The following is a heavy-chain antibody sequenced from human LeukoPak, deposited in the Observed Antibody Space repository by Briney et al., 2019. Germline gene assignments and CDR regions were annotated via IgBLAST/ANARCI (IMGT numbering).Heavy chain of an antibody. CDR3: ARDHDYGDYGTYEDY. D-gene: IGHD4-17*01. V-gene: IGHV6-1*01. Sequence: SQTLSLTFAISGDSVSRNSVAWNWVRQSPSRGLEWLGRTYYRSWWYYDYAVSVKSRITINPDTSKNQFSLHLNSVTPEDTAVYYCARDHDYGDYGTYEDYWGQGTLVTVSS. CDR1: GDSVSRNSVA. J-gene: IGHJ4*02. CDR2: TYYRSWWYY.